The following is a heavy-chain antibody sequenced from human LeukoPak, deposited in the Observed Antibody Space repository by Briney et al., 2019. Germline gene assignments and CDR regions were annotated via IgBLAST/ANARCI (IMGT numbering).Heavy chain of an antibody. CDR1: GGSISSYY. D-gene: IGHD3-16*02. Sequence: PSETLSLTCTVSGGSISSYYWSWIRQPPGKGLEWVAYIYYSGNTNYNPSLKSRVNISVDTSKNQFSLKLSSVTAADTAVYYCARYVWGSYPTFEDYWGQGTLVTVSS. J-gene: IGHJ4*02. CDR3: ARYVWGSYPTFEDY. V-gene: IGHV4-59*01. CDR2: IYYSGNT.